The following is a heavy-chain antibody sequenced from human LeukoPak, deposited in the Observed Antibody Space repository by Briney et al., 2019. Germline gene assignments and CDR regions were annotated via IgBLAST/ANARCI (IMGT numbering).Heavy chain of an antibody. Sequence: ASVKVSCKASGYAFTGYHIHWVRQAPGQGLEWMGRINPYSGDTNFAQKFQARVTMTRDTSITTAYMDLSSLTPDDTAVYFCARDQGSLTRSWYTGYWGQGTQVTVSS. CDR1: GYAFTGYH. V-gene: IGHV1-2*06. CDR2: INPYSGDT. D-gene: IGHD6-13*01. J-gene: IGHJ4*02. CDR3: ARDQGSLTRSWYTGY.